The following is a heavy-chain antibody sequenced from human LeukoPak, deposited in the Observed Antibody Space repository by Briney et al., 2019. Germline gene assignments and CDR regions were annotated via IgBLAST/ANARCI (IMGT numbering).Heavy chain of an antibody. CDR2: FDPEDGET. J-gene: IGHJ4*02. V-gene: IGHV1-24*01. CDR3: ARGRMATMIH. D-gene: IGHD5-24*01. CDR1: GYTFTSYG. Sequence: ASVKVSCKASGYTFTSYGISWVRQAPGRGLEWMGGFDPEDGETIYAQKFQGRVTMTEDTSTDTAYMELSSLRSEDTAVYYCARGRMATMIHWGQGTLVTVSS.